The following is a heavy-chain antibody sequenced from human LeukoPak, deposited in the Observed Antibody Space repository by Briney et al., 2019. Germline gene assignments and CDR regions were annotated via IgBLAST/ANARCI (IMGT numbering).Heavy chain of an antibody. V-gene: IGHV3-48*04. CDR3: AELGITMIGGV. CDR2: ISNSGSTI. CDR1: GFTFRNAW. D-gene: IGHD3-10*02. Sequence: GVPLRLSCTASGFTFRNAWMNWVREAPGEGLEGVTYISNSGSTILYADSVKGRFTISRDNAKNSLYLQMNSLRAEDTAVYYCAELGITMIGGVCGKGTTVTTSS. J-gene: IGHJ6*03.